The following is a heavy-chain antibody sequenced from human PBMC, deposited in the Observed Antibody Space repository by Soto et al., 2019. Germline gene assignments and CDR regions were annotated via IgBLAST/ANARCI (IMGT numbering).Heavy chain of an antibody. CDR2: ISAYNGNT. J-gene: IGHJ4*02. Sequence: RASVKVSCKASGYTFTSYGISWVRQAPGQGLEWMGWISAYNGNTNYAQKLQGRVTMTTDTSTSTAYMELRSLRSDDTAVYYCASDPGPVDPSGVGSSDYWGQGTLVTVSS. CDR3: ASDPGPVDPSGVGSSDY. CDR1: GYTFTSYG. D-gene: IGHD5-12*01. V-gene: IGHV1-18*01.